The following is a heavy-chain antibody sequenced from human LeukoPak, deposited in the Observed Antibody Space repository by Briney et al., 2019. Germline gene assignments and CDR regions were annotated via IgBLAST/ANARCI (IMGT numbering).Heavy chain of an antibody. CDR2: INPSGGST. J-gene: IGHJ4*02. V-gene: IGHV1-46*01. Sequence: GSLRLSCAASGYTFTSYYMHWVRQAPGQGLEWMGIINPSGGSTSYAQKFQGRVTMTRDTSTNTVYMELSSLRSEDTAVYFCARATLSDYYFNYWGQGTLVTVSS. CDR1: GYTFTSYY. CDR3: ARATLSDYYFNY.